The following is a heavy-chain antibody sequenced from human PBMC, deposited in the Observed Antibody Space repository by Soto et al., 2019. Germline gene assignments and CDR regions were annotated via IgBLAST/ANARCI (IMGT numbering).Heavy chain of an antibody. CDR1: GFTLSSST. CDR3: AKETYYYYGMDV. CDR2: IIDSGGYT. V-gene: IGHV3-23*01. Sequence: GGSLRLSCAASGFTLSSSTMNWVRQAPGKGLEWVSAIIDSGGYTYYADSVKGRFTISRDNSKNTLYLQMNSLRAEDTALYYCAKETYYYYGMDVWGQGTTVTVSS. J-gene: IGHJ6*02.